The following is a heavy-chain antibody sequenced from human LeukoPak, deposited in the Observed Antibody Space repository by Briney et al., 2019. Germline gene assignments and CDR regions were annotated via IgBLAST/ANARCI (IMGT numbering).Heavy chain of an antibody. D-gene: IGHD3-22*01. CDR1: GFTFSSYS. Sequence: NPGGSLRLSCAASGFTFSSYSMNWVRQAPAKGLEWVSSISSSSSYIYYADSVKGRFTISRDNAKNSLYLQMNSLRAEDTAVYYCASDYYDSSGYSNYWGQGTLVTVSS. CDR2: ISSSSSYI. CDR3: ASDYYDSSGYSNY. J-gene: IGHJ4*02. V-gene: IGHV3-21*01.